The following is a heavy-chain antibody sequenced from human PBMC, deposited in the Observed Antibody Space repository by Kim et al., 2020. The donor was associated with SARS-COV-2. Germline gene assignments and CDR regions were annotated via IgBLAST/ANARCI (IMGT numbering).Heavy chain of an antibody. Sequence: ADSVTCRFVISIDNSKNTFFLQMNSLSGEDPAVYYCAKLRGSKWDRLFFDYWGQGTLVTVSS. J-gene: IGHJ4*02. D-gene: IGHD4-4*01. V-gene: IGHV3-23*05. CDR3: AKLRGSKWDRLFFDY.